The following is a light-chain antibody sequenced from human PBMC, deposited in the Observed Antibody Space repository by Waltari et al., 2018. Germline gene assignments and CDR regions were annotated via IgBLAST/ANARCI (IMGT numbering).Light chain of an antibody. V-gene: IGLV1-44*01. CDR2: FND. CDR1: GSSPGSTN. J-gene: IGLJ3*02. CDR3: ASWDDNLDAWV. Sequence: QSVLTQPPSVSGTPGQRVTISCSGSGSSPGSTNGNWFQHLPGAAPKLLIYFNDRRPSGVPDRFSGSKSGTSASLAISGLQSEDEGDYYCASWDDNLDAWVFGGGTRLTVL.